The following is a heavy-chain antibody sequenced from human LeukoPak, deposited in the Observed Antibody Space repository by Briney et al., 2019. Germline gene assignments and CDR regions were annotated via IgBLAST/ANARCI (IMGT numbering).Heavy chain of an antibody. D-gene: IGHD2-2*02. CDR3: ARRPDTSPFDY. CDR2: IYYTGTT. Sequence: SHTLSLTCSVSGGSISSGCYYWSWIRQHPGKGLGWIGYIYYTGTTYYNPSLKSRVTIPRDTSKNLFSLRLNSVTAADTAVYYCARRPDTSPFDYWGQGTLVTVSS. J-gene: IGHJ4*02. V-gene: IGHV4-31*03. CDR1: GGSISSGCYY.